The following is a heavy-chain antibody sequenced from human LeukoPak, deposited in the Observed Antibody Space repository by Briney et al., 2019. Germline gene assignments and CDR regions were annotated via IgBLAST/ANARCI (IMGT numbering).Heavy chain of an antibody. D-gene: IGHD3-22*01. CDR3: AREIRITMIGRGGFDI. CDR1: GFTVSSNY. J-gene: IGHJ3*02. CDR2: IYSGGST. Sequence: GGSLRLSCAASGFTVSSNYMSWVRQAPGKGLEWVSVIYSGGSTYYADSVKGRFTISRDNSKNTLYLQMNSLRAEDTAVYYCAREIRITMIGRGGFDIWGQGTMVTVSS. V-gene: IGHV3-66*01.